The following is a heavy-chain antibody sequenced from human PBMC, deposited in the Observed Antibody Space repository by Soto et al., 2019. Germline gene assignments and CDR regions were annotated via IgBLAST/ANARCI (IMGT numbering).Heavy chain of an antibody. CDR3: IRGCRASCYVRGIDY. D-gene: IGHD3-16*01. J-gene: IGHJ4*02. CDR1: GGSISSYY. CDR2: IYYSGST. V-gene: IGHV4-59*08. Sequence: SETLSLTCTVSGGSISSYYWSWIRQPPGKGLEWIGYIYYSGSTNYNPSLKSRVTISVDTSKNQFSLKLSSVTAADTAVYYCIRGCRASCYVRGIDYWGQGTLVTVSS.